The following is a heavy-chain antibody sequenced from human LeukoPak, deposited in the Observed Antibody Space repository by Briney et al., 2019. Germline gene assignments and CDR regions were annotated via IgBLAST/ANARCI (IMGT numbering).Heavy chain of an antibody. CDR3: ARQGYYGSGSYWFDP. CDR2: IYYSGST. Sequence: SETLSLTCTVPGGSISGYYWSWIRQTPGKGLECIGYIYYSGSTNYNPSLKSRVTMSVDTSKNQFSLKLSSVTAADTAVYYCARQGYYGSGSYWFDPWGQGTLVTVSS. D-gene: IGHD3-10*01. J-gene: IGHJ5*02. CDR1: GGSISGYY. V-gene: IGHV4-59*01.